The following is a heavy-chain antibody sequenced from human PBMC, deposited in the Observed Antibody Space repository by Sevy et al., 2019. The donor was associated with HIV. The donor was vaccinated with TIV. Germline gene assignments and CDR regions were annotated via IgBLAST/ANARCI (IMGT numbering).Heavy chain of an antibody. D-gene: IGHD1-26*01. V-gene: IGHV4-31*03. CDR1: GDSIISGAFY. CDR2: IYYSGST. CDR3: AKDTGSWGAHGFDS. Sequence: SETLSLTCTVTGDSIISGAFYWSWIRQHPGKGLEWIGYIYYSGSTYFSPSLKSRITISLDTSKNQFSRDLNSVTAADTAVYYCAKDTGSWGAHGFDSWGRGILVTVSS. J-gene: IGHJ4*02.